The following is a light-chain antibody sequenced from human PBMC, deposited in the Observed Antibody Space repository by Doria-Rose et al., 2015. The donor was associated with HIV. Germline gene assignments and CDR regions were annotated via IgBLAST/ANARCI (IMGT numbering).Light chain of an antibody. CDR2: DGS. V-gene: IGKV3-20*01. CDR1: QSFSSTY. J-gene: IGKJ1*01. Sequence: TPSPGTLSFSPGERATLSCRASQSFSSTYLAWYQQKPGQAPSLLIYDGSTRATGIPDRVSASGSGTDFTLTINRLEPEDFALYYCHQYGTSWTFGQGTKVEI. CDR3: HQYGTSWT.